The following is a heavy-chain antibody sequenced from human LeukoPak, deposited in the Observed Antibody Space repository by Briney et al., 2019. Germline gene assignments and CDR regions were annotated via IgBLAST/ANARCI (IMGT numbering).Heavy chain of an antibody. Sequence: ASVKVSCKASGGTFSSYAINWVRQATGQGLEWMGWMNPNSGNTGYAQKFQGRVTITRNTSISTAYMELSSLRSEDTAVYYCARGGYSSSPYYYYMDVWGKGTTVTVSS. V-gene: IGHV1-8*03. CDR1: GGTFSSYA. J-gene: IGHJ6*03. CDR3: ARGGYSSSPYYYYMDV. CDR2: MNPNSGNT. D-gene: IGHD6-13*01.